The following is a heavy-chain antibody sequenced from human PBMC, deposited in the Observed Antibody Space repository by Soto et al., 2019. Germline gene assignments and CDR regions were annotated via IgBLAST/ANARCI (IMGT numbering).Heavy chain of an antibody. J-gene: IGHJ6*02. D-gene: IGHD2-2*02. Sequence: SVKVSCKASGGTFGNSAISWVRQAPGQGLEWMGGIIPSFATGNSAPEFQGRLTITADKSTTTAYMELSSLRSEDTAVYHCARFVRSCSGTTCYTRADVWGQGTTVTVSS. V-gene: IGHV1-69*06. CDR1: GGTFGNSA. CDR3: ARFVRSCSGTTCYTRADV. CDR2: IIPSFATG.